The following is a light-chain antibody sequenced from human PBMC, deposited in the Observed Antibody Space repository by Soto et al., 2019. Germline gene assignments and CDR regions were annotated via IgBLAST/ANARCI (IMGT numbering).Light chain of an antibody. V-gene: IGKV3-11*01. J-gene: IGKJ4*01. CDR1: QSVRSS. CDR2: DAS. CDR3: QQRSSWLLT. Sequence: EFVLTQSPATLSLSPGERATLSCRASQSVRSSLAWHQQKPGQAPRLLIYDASNRATGIPARFSGSGSGTDFTLTISSLEPEDFAVYYCQQRSSWLLTFGGGTKVEIK.